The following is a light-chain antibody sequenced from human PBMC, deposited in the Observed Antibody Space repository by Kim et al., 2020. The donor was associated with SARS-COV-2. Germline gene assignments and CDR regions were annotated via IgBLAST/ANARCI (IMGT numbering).Light chain of an antibody. J-gene: IGKJ1*01. CDR1: QSVSSN. CDR2: GAA. CDR3: QQYDDWPPWT. V-gene: IGKV3-15*01. Sequence: RERATPSCRASQSVSSNLAWYHQKPGQAPRLLINGAATRATAVPARFSGSGSGTEFTLTISSLQSADFAVYYCQQYDDWPPWTFGQGTKVDIK.